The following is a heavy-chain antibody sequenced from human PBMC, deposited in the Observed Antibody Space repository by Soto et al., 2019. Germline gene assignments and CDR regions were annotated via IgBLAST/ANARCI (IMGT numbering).Heavy chain of an antibody. J-gene: IGHJ4*02. CDR1: GYIFSNYG. V-gene: IGHV1-18*01. D-gene: IGHD2-21*01. CDR2: ISAYSGDT. Sequence: QVQLVQSGAEVKKPGASVKVSCKTSGYIFSNYGITWVRQAPGQGLEWMGWISAYSGDTNYAQKFRGRVTMTADTSTGTAYMELRRLPSADPAMYYCAREPSGLLVVVNGDYWGPGALVTVS. CDR3: AREPSGLLVVVNGDY.